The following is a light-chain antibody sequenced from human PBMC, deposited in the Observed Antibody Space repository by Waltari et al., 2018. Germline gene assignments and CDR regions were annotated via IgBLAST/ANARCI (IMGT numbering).Light chain of an antibody. CDR1: SSDVGGSNF. CDR3: GSYVNTGVLFV. J-gene: IGLJ1*01. V-gene: IGLV2-14*03. Sequence: QSALTQPASVSGSPGQSITISCGGSSSDVGGSNFVSWYQQHPGKAPKFIIYDVNNRPSGISSRFSGSKSDNTAALTISDLQTEDEADYYCGSYVNTGVLFVFGSGTKVTVL. CDR2: DVN.